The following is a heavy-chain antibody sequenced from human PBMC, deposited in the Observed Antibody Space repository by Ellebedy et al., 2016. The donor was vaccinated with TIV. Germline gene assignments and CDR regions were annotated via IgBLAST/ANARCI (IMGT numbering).Heavy chain of an antibody. CDR1: GYTFSSYG. CDR2: LDARVGST. D-gene: IGHD4-17*01. J-gene: IGHJ4*02. Sequence: ASVKVSCKTYGYTFSSYGISWVRQAPGRGLEWMGVLDARVGSTTYAQSLQGRVTMTADTSTRTIYMELGGLRLEDTAVYYCASVPSAGADFWGQGTLVTVSS. CDR3: ASVPSAGADF. V-gene: IGHV1-18*01.